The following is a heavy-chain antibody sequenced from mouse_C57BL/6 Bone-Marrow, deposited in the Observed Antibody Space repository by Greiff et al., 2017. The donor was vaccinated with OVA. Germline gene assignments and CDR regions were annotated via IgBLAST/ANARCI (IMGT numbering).Heavy chain of an antibody. Sequence: VQGVESGAELVRPGSSVKISCKASGYAVSRYWMNWVKQRPGQGLEWIGQIYPGDGDTNSIGKFKGKATLTADKSSSTAYMQLSSLTSEDSAVYFCAVKSGYALDYWGQGTSVTVSS. CDR3: AVKSGYALDY. J-gene: IGHJ4*01. V-gene: IGHV1-80*01. CDR1: GYAVSRYW. CDR2: IYPGDGDT.